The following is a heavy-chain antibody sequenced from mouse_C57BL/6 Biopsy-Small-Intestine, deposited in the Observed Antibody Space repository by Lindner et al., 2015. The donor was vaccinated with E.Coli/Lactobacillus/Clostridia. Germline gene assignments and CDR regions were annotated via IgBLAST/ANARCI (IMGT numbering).Heavy chain of an antibody. CDR3: ARQGFVY. CDR1: GFAFSNSW. Sequence: VQLQESGPELVKPGASVKISCKVSGFAFSNSWMNWVKQRPEKGLEWIGWISPGDGDTKYNGKFKGKATLTADKSSSTAYMQLSSLTSEDSAVYFCARQGFVYWGQGTLVTVSA. J-gene: IGHJ3*01. CDR2: ISPGDGDT. V-gene: IGHV1-82*01.